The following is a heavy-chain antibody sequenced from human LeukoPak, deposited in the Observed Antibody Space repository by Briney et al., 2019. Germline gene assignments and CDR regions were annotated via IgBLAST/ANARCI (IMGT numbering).Heavy chain of an antibody. V-gene: IGHV4-30-2*01. J-gene: IGHJ4*02. CDR2: IYHSGST. CDR3: ASVPGSYDFWSGYYRSGRYFDY. Sequence: SETLSLTCAVSGGSISSGGYSWSWIRQPPGKGLEWIGYIYHSGSTYYNPSLKSRVTISVDRSKNQFSLKLSSVTAADTAVYYCASVPGSYDFWSGYYRSGRYFDYWGRGTPVTVSS. CDR1: GGSISSGGYS. D-gene: IGHD3-3*01.